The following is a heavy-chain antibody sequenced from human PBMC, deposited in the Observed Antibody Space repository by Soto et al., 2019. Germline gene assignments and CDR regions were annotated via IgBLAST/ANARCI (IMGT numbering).Heavy chain of an antibody. J-gene: IGHJ3*01. Sequence: QVQLQESGPGLVKPSGTLSLTCAVTGGSISSSNWWTWVRQPPGEGLEWVGEISRSGTPNYKPSLKSRVSISVDKSRNEFSLNLGSVTAADTAMYYCARDSASSGVFTWGQGTMVTVSS. V-gene: IGHV4-4*02. CDR2: ISRSGTP. CDR1: GGSISSSNW. CDR3: ARDSASSGVFT. D-gene: IGHD6-19*01.